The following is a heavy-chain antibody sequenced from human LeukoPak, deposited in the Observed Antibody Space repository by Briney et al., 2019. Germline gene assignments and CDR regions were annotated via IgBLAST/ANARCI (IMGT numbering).Heavy chain of an antibody. CDR1: GYTFSGYF. D-gene: IGHD1-26*01. CDR3: ARDTYGGSYFPLPY. CDR2: LSPKSGVT. V-gene: IGHV1-2*02. Sequence: ASVKVSCKASGYTFSGYFIHWVRQAPGQGLEWMGWLSPKSGVTKYAQKFQGRVTLTRDLSLSTAYMELNSLTSGDTAVYYCARDTYGGSYFPLPYWGQGALVTVSS. J-gene: IGHJ4*02.